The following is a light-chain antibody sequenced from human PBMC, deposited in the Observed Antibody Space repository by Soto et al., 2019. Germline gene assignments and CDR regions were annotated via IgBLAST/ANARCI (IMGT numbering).Light chain of an antibody. V-gene: IGKV1-39*01. CDR1: QSISSY. CDR3: QQSYSTPQNT. Sequence: DIQMTQSPSSLSASVGDRVPITCRASQSISSYLNWYQQKPGKAPKLLIYAASSLQSGVPSRFSGIGSGTNFTLTISSLQPEDFATYYCQQSYSTPQNTFGQGTKLEIK. J-gene: IGKJ2*01. CDR2: AAS.